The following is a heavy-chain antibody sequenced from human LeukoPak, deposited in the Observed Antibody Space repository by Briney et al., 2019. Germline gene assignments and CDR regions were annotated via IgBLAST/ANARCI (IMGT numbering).Heavy chain of an antibody. Sequence: SETLSLTCTVSGGSISSYYWSWVRQPPGQGLEWIGYIYYSGSTNSNPSPTSRVTISVDTSKNQLSLKLRSVTAADAAEYYWTRGVAAGVEGFNYWGQGTLVTVSS. CDR3: TRGVAAGVEGFNY. CDR2: IYYSGST. D-gene: IGHD6-13*01. V-gene: IGHV4-59*01. CDR1: GGSISSYY. J-gene: IGHJ4*02.